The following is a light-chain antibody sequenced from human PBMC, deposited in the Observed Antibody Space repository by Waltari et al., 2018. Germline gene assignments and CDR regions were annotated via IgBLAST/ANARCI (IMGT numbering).Light chain of an antibody. CDR3: QQFKSYPRT. CDR2: DAS. V-gene: IGKV3-11*01. J-gene: IGKJ5*01. Sequence: EIVLTQSPVTLSLSPGERATLSCRASQSISSYLAWYQQKPGQAPRLLIYDASNRATGIPARFSGSGSGTDFTLTISSLEPEDFATYYCQQFKSYPRTFGQGTRLE. CDR1: QSISSY.